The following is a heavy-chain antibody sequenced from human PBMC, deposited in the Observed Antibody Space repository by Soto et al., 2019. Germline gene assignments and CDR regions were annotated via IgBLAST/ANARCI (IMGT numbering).Heavy chain of an antibody. V-gene: IGHV3-48*02. CDR3: ARDEVLRFLEGGYYYGMDV. CDR1: GFTFSSYS. CDR2: ISSSSSTI. J-gene: IGHJ6*02. Sequence: GGSLRLSCAASGFTFSSYSMNWVRQAPGKGLEWVSYISSSSSTIYYADSVKGRFTISRDNAKNSLYLQMNSLRDEDTAVYYCARDEVLRFLEGGYYYGMDVWGQGTTVTVSS. D-gene: IGHD3-3*01.